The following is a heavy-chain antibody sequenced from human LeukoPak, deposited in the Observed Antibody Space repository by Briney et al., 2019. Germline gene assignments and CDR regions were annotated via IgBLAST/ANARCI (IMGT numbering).Heavy chain of an antibody. Sequence: PSETLSLTCTVSGGSISSYYWSWIRQPAGKGLEWIGRIYTSGSTNYNPSLKSRVTMSVDTSKNQFSLKLSSVTAADTAVYYCAGSLIHMVRGVYYFDYWGQGTLVTVSS. V-gene: IGHV4-4*07. D-gene: IGHD3-10*01. CDR1: GGSISSYY. J-gene: IGHJ4*02. CDR3: AGSLIHMVRGVYYFDY. CDR2: IYTSGST.